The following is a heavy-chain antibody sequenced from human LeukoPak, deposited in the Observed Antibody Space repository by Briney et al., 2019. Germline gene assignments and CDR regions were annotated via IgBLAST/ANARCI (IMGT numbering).Heavy chain of an antibody. CDR3: AREPPYCSRGSCSPDAFDI. CDR2: INHSGST. V-gene: IGHV4-34*01. D-gene: IGHD2-15*01. CDR1: GGSFSGYY. Sequence: SETLSLTCAVYGGSFSGYYWSWIRQPPGKGLEWIGEINHSGSTNYNPSLKSRVTISVDTSKNQFSLKLSSVTAADTAVYYCAREPPYCSRGSCSPDAFDIWGQGTMVTVSS. J-gene: IGHJ3*02.